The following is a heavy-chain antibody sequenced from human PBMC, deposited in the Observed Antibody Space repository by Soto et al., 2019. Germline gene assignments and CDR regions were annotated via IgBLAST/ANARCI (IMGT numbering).Heavy chain of an antibody. V-gene: IGHV3-7*01. CDR2: MSQDGSAR. Sequence: QLAESGGDLVQPGGSLRLSCVASGITLRNYWMSWVRQAPGKGLEWVATMSQDGSARDYLDSVKGRFTISRDDAENSLYLQMSSLRVEDTAIYYCARGPFWGQGTLVTVSS. CDR1: GITLRNYW. J-gene: IGHJ4*02. CDR3: ARGPF.